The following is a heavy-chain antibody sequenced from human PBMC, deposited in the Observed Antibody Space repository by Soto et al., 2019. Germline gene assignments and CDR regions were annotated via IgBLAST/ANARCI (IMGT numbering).Heavy chain of an antibody. V-gene: IGHV1-2*04. CDR3: ARGGMTTVTRNGMDV. CDR1: GYTFTGYY. CDR2: INPNSGGT. Sequence: GASVKVSCKASGYTFTGYYMHWVRQAPGQGLEWMGWINPNSGGTNYAQEFQGWVTMTRDTSISTAYMELSRLRSDDTAVYYCARGGMTTVTRNGMDVWGQGTTVTVSS. D-gene: IGHD4-17*01. J-gene: IGHJ6*02.